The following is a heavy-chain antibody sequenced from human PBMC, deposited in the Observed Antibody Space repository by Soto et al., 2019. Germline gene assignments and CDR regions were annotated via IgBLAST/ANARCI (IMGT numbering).Heavy chain of an antibody. Sequence: QVQLVQSGAEVKKPGSSVKVSCKASGGTFSSYAISWVRQAPGQGLEWMGGIIPIFGTANYAQKFQGRVTISADESRSTAYMELSGLKSEEKGVYYCEIVAIYDGQLGECVQYCYGMDVWGQGNTVTV. CDR2: IIPIFGTA. CDR1: GGTFSSYA. CDR3: EIVAIYDGQLGECVQYCYGMDV. D-gene: IGHD3-10*01. V-gene: IGHV1-69*01. J-gene: IGHJ6*02.